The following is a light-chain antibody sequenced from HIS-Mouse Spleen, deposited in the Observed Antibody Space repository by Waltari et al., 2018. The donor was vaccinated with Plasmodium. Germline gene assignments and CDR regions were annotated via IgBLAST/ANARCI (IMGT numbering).Light chain of an antibody. Sequence: SYKLTHPPSVSVSPGQTATISSSGDKLGDKYVCCYQQKPGQSPVLVIYQDSKRPPGIPERFSGSSSGNTATLTISGTQAMDEADYYCQAWDSSTVVFGGGTKLTVL. V-gene: IGLV3-1*01. CDR3: QAWDSSTVV. J-gene: IGLJ2*01. CDR1: KLGDKY. CDR2: QDS.